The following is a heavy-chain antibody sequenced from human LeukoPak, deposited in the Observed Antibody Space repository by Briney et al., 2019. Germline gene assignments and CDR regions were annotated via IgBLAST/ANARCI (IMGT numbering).Heavy chain of an antibody. CDR1: GFSFSSYG. CDR3: ASHYYDSSGYTNSMGDY. Sequence: PGGSLRLSCAASGFSFSSYGMHWVRQAPGKGLEWVAFIRYDGSNKYYADSVKGRFTISRDTSKNTLYLQMNSLRAEDTAVYYCASHYYDSSGYTNSMGDYWGQGTLVTVSS. J-gene: IGHJ4*02. CDR2: IRYDGSNK. D-gene: IGHD3-22*01. V-gene: IGHV3-30*02.